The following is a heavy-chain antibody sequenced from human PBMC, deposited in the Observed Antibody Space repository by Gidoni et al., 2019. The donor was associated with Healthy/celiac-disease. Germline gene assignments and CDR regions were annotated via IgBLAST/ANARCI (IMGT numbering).Heavy chain of an antibody. CDR3: ARIRNYYDSSGYYSLGGMDV. Sequence: QFTLRESGPALVKPTQTLTLTCTFSGFSLSTSGMCVSWIRQPPGKALEWLARIDWDDDKYYSTSLKTRLTISKDTSKNQVVLTMTNMDPVDTATYYCARIRNYYDSSGYYSLGGMDVWGQGTTVTVSS. V-gene: IGHV2-70*15. J-gene: IGHJ6*02. CDR2: IDWDDDK. CDR1: GFSLSTSGMC. D-gene: IGHD3-22*01.